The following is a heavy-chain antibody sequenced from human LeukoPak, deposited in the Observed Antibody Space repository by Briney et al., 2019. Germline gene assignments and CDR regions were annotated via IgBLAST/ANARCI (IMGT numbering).Heavy chain of an antibody. CDR2: ISWNSGSI. Sequence: PGGSLRLSCAASGFTFDDYAMHWVWQAPGKGLEWVSGISWNSGSIGYADSVKGRFTISRDNAKNSLYLQMNSLRAEDTALYYCAKDIGSSSWQPYFDYWGQGTLVTVSS. D-gene: IGHD6-13*01. CDR1: GFTFDDYA. J-gene: IGHJ4*02. V-gene: IGHV3-9*01. CDR3: AKDIGSSSWQPYFDY.